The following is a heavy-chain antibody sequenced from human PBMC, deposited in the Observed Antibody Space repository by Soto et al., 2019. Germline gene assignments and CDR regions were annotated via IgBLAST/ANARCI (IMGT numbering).Heavy chain of an antibody. CDR3: TRHDGRDTTMLHSLGH. V-gene: IGHV3-73*01. CDR1: GFIFGGSA. D-gene: IGHD5-18*01. J-gene: IGHJ4*02. CDR2: IRSKANSYAT. Sequence: HPGGSLRLSCAASGFIFGGSAFHWVRQAPGKGLEWVGRIRSKANSYATSYGASVKGRFTISRDDSKSTTYLQINGLKTDDTAVYYCTRHDGRDTTMLHSLGHWGQGALVTVPA.